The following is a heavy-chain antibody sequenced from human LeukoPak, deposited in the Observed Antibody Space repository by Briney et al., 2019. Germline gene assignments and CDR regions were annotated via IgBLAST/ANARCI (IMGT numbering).Heavy chain of an antibody. Sequence: SETLTLTCTVSGGSISSSTYYWGWIRQPPGKGLEWIGSIYYSGSTYYNPSLKSRLAIAVDTSKNQFSLNLSSVTATDTAVYYCARHWSACNFDYWGQGT. CDR1: GGSISSSTYY. CDR2: IYYSGST. J-gene: IGHJ4*02. D-gene: IGHD2-21*01. V-gene: IGHV4-39*01. CDR3: ARHWSACNFDY.